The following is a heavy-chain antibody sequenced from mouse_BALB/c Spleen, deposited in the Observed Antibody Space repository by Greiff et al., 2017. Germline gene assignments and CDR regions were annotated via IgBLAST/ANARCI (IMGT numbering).Heavy chain of an antibody. D-gene: IGHD1-1*01. J-gene: IGHJ4*01. Sequence: EVQRVESGGGLVQPGGSRKLSCAASGFTFSSFGMHWVRQAPEKGLEWVAYISSGSSTIYYADTVKGRFTISRDNPKNTLFLQMTSLRSEDTAMYYCARGDYYGSSYDYYAMDDWGQGTSVTVSS. V-gene: IGHV5-17*02. CDR2: ISSGSSTI. CDR3: ARGDYYGSSYDYYAMDD. CDR1: GFTFSSFG.